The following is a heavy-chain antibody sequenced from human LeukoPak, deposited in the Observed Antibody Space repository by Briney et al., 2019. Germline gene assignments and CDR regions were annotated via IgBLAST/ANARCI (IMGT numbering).Heavy chain of an antibody. J-gene: IGHJ6*04. Sequence: GASVKVSCKASGYTFTSYGISWVRRAPGQGLEWMGWVSPYNGNSNYAQKLQGRITLTTDTSTTTAYMELRSLRSDDTAVYYCARTPCGADCIYFYYYGMDVWGTGTTVTVSS. CDR1: GYTFTSYG. V-gene: IGHV1-18*04. CDR3: ARTPCGADCIYFYYYGMDV. D-gene: IGHD2-21*02. CDR2: VSPYNGNS.